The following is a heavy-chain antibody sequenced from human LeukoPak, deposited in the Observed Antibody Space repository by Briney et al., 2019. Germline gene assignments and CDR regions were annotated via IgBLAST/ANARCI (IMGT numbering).Heavy chain of an antibody. CDR1: GYTFTTYA. CDR3: ARGIPVYGSSWSYYFDY. Sequence: ASVKVSCKASGYTFTTYAMNWVRQAPGQGLEWMGWIYTNTGNPTYTQGFTGRFVFSLDTSVSTAYLQISNLKAEDTAVYYCARGIPVYGSSWSYYFDYWGQGTLVTVSS. CDR2: IYTNTGNP. D-gene: IGHD6-13*01. J-gene: IGHJ4*02. V-gene: IGHV7-4-1*02.